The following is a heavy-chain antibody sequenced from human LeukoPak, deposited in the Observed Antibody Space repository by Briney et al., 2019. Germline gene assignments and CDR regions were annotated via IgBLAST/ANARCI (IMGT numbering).Heavy chain of an antibody. V-gene: IGHV3-7*01. CDR2: IKQDGSEK. Sequence: PGGSLRPSCAAPGFTFSSYWMSWVRQAPGKGLEWVANIKQDGSEKYYVDSVKGRFTISRDNAKNSLYLQMNSLRAEDTAVYYCARDGGGYVAARLDYWGQGTLVTVSS. J-gene: IGHJ4*02. D-gene: IGHD5-12*01. CDR1: GFTFSSYW. CDR3: ARDGGGYVAARLDY.